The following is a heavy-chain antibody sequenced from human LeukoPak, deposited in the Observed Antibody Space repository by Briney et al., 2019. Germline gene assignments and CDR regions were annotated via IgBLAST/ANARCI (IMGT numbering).Heavy chain of an antibody. J-gene: IGHJ3*02. V-gene: IGHV2-70*01. CDR2: IDWDDDK. CDR3: ARSIAAHNVFDI. Sequence: SGPTLFNPTPTLTLTCTFSGFSLSTSGMWVSWIRQPPVKALEWLAPIDWDDDKYYITSLKTRLTISKDTSKNQVVLTMTNMDPVDTATYYCARSIAAHNVFDIWGQGTMVTVSS. D-gene: IGHD6-13*01. CDR1: GFSLSTSGMW.